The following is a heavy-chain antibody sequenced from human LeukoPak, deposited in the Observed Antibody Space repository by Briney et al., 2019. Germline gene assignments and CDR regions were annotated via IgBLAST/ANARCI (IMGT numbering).Heavy chain of an antibody. CDR2: VNHAGST. CDR3: ASPIPPYRGGFFNF. V-gene: IGHV4-34*01. J-gene: IGHJ4*02. D-gene: IGHD3-10*01. Sequence: SETLSLTCAVSGASSSAYYWTWIRQPPGKGLEWIGEVNHAGSTTYNPSLGSRVTISVDTSKSQFSLKLTSVTAADTAVYYCASPIPPYRGGFFNFWGQGTLLIVSS. CDR1: GASSSAYY.